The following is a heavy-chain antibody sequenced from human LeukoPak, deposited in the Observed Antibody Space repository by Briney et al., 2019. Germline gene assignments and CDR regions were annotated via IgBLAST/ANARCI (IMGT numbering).Heavy chain of an antibody. V-gene: IGHV4-39*07. CDR2: TYYSGST. CDR1: GGSISSSSYY. CDR3: ARVRRIGCSGGSCYSVWYFDY. J-gene: IGHJ4*02. Sequence: PSETLSLTCTVSGGSISSSSYYWGWIRQPPGKGLEWIGSTYYSGSTYYNPSLKSRVNISVDTSKNQFSLKLSAVTAEDTGVYCCARVRRIGCSGGSCYSVWYFDYWGQGTLVTVSS. D-gene: IGHD2-15*01.